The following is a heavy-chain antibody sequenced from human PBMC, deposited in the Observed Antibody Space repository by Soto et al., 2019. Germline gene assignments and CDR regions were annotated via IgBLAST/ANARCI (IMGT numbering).Heavy chain of an antibody. CDR2: ISAYNGNK. Sequence: ASVKVSCKASGYTFTGYGITWVRQAPGQGLEWMGWISAYNGNKKYAQKLQGRVTMTTDTSTSTDYMELRSLRSDDTAVYYCARDVGQQLVDYWGQGTLVTVSS. D-gene: IGHD6-13*01. J-gene: IGHJ4*02. V-gene: IGHV1-18*01. CDR1: GYTFTGYG. CDR3: ARDVGQQLVDY.